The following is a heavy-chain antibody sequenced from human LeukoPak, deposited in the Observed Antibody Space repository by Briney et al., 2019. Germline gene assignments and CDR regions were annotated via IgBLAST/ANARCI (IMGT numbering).Heavy chain of an antibody. CDR3: AKELYFGSGSYPDY. J-gene: IGHJ4*02. D-gene: IGHD3-10*01. V-gene: IGHV3-30*18. CDR1: GFTFSSYG. CDR2: ISHDGSDN. Sequence: GRSLRLSCAASGFTFSSYGMHWVRQAPGKGLEWVAVISHDGSDNHYADSVKGQFTISRDNSKNTVYLQMSSLRPEDTAVYFCAKELYFGSGSYPDYWGQGTLVRVSS.